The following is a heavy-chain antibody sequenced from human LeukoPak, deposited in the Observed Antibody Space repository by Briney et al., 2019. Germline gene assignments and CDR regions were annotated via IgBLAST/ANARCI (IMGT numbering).Heavy chain of an antibody. J-gene: IGHJ4*02. V-gene: IGHV1-2*02. CDR3: ARDSSMIRLGAVF. Sequence: ASVKVSCKASAYTFTGYFMHWVRQAPGQGLEWMGWINPKSGGTKYARKFQGRVTMTRDTSTSTAYMEMSRLRSDDTAVYYCARDSSMIRLGAVFWGQGTVVTVSS. D-gene: IGHD3-16*01. CDR2: INPKSGGT. CDR1: AYTFTGYF.